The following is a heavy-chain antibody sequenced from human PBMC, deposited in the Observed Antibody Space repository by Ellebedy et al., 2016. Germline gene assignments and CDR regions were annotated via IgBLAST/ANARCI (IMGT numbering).Heavy chain of an antibody. CDR1: GGSFSGYY. J-gene: IGHJ6*04. CDR3: ATRLYDFWSGTPDV. V-gene: IGHV4-34*01. D-gene: IGHD3-3*01. Sequence: SETLSLXXAVYGGSFSGYYWSWIRQPPGKGLEWIGEINHSGSTNYNPSLKSRVTISVDTSKNQFSLKLSSVTAADTAVYYCATRLYDFWSGTPDVWGKGTTVTVSS. CDR2: INHSGST.